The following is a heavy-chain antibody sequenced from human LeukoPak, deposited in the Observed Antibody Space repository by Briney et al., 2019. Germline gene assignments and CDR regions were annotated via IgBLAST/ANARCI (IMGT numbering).Heavy chain of an antibody. J-gene: IGHJ4*02. CDR3: ARYKVGATYHFDY. Sequence: GASVKVSCKASGYTFTSFDINWVRQAPGQGLEWMGWTSIYNDNTDYAQKLQGRVTITTDTSTSTAYMELRSLRSDDTAVYYCARYKVGATYHFDYWGQETLVTVSS. V-gene: IGHV1-18*01. CDR1: GYTFTSFD. CDR2: TSIYNDNT. D-gene: IGHD1-26*01.